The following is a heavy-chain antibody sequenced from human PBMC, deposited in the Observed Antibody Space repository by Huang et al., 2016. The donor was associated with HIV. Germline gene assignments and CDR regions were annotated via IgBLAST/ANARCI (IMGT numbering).Heavy chain of an antibody. CDR1: GYGFSRYW. CDR2: IYPRDSET. J-gene: IGHJ4*02. D-gene: IGHD5-18*01. V-gene: IGHV5-51*01. Sequence: EVLLVQSGAELKEPGESLKISCKASGYGFSRYWIGWVRQKPGKGLEWMGIIYPRDSETKSSPSLDGQVTISADKSTRTAYLQWESLKAPDTAIYFCARQVDGFRSHFDFWGQGTLVSVSS. CDR3: ARQVDGFRSHFDF.